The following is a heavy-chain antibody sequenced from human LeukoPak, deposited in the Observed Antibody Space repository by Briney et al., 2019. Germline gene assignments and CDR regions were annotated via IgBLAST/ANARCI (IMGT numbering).Heavy chain of an antibody. J-gene: IGHJ4*02. Sequence: GGSLRLSCAASGFTFSSYATSWVRQAPEKGLEWVSAISGSGGSTYYADSVKGRFTISRDNSKNTLYLQMNSLRAEDTAVYYCAKVPELGPVYYFDYWGQGTLVTVSS. D-gene: IGHD7-27*01. CDR3: AKVPELGPVYYFDY. CDR2: ISGSGGST. V-gene: IGHV3-23*01. CDR1: GFTFSSYA.